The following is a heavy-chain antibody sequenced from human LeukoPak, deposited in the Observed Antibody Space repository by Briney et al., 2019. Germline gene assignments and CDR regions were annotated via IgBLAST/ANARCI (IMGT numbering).Heavy chain of an antibody. J-gene: IGHJ4*02. CDR2: INWNGGST. CDR1: GYTFDDYG. V-gene: IGHV3-20*04. CDR3: AKPHFDD. Sequence: PGGSLRLSCAASGYTFDDYGMSWVRQAPGKGLEWVSGINWNGGSTDYANSVKGRFTISRDNSKNTLYLQMNSLRAGDTAVYYCAKPHFDDWGQGTLVTVSS.